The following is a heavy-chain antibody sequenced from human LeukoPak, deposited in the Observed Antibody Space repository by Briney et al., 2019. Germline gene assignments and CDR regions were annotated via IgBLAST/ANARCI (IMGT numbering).Heavy chain of an antibody. CDR2: INPSGGST. J-gene: IGHJ4*02. CDR1: GYTFTSYY. Sequence: ASVKVSCKASGYTFTSYYMHLVRQAPGQGLEWMGIINPSGGSTSYAQKFQGRVTMTRDTSTSTVYMELSSLRSEDTAVYYCARAPKIRSTYYDFWSGIDYWGQGTLVTVSS. CDR3: ARAPKIRSTYYDFWSGIDY. D-gene: IGHD3-3*01. V-gene: IGHV1-46*03.